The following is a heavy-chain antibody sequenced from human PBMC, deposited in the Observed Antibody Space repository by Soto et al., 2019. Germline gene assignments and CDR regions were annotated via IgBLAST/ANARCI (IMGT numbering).Heavy chain of an antibody. Sequence: GGSLRLYCVDSGFIFSNNGMNWVRQTPGKGLEWVAFMPYDGSDTFYADSVKGRFTISRDNSKNTLFLHMSNLRAEDTAMYYCTIVRVADSALDHWRQGTLVTVSS. CDR3: TIVRVADSALDH. V-gene: IGHV3-30*02. D-gene: IGHD3-10*02. CDR1: GFIFSNNG. CDR2: MPYDGSDT. J-gene: IGHJ4*02.